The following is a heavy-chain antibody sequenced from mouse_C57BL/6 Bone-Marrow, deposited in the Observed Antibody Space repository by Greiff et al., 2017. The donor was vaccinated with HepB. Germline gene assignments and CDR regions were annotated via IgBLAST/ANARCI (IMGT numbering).Heavy chain of an antibody. CDR1: GFNIKDDY. Sequence: VQLQQSGAELVRPGASVKLSCTASGFNIKDDYMHWVKQRPEQGLEWIGWIDPENGDTEYASKFKGKATITADTSSNTAYLQLSSLTSEDPAVYDYTRSDYYGSSYYAMDYWGQGTSVTVSS. J-gene: IGHJ4*01. D-gene: IGHD1-1*01. CDR3: TRSDYYGSSYYAMDY. CDR2: IDPENGDT. V-gene: IGHV14-4*01.